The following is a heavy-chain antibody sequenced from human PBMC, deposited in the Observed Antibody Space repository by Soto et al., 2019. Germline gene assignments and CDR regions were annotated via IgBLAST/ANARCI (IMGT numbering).Heavy chain of an antibody. J-gene: IGHJ3*02. Sequence: TLSLTCTVSGGSISSSTYYWGWVRQPPGKGPEWIGNVYYSGVTYYNPSLKSRLTISVDPSKTRFSLRLRSVTAADTAVYYCARDFGPHAFDIWGPGTMVTVSS. CDR2: VYYSGVT. D-gene: IGHD3-10*01. CDR1: GGSISSSTYY. V-gene: IGHV4-39*02. CDR3: ARDFGPHAFDI.